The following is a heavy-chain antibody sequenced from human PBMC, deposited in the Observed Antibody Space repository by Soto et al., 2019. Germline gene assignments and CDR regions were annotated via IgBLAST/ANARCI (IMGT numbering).Heavy chain of an antibody. V-gene: IGHV1-69*02. D-gene: IGHD6-19*01. CDR3: ARPPAYSSASQKNYGMDV. CDR1: GGTFSTYT. J-gene: IGHJ6*02. CDR2: VIPILNMA. Sequence: SVKVSCKASGGTFSTYTISWVRQAPGQGLEWMGRVIPILNMANYAQKFQGRVTVTADKSTSTAYMILSSLRSEDTAVSYCARPPAYSSASQKNYGMDVWAQGTTVPVSS.